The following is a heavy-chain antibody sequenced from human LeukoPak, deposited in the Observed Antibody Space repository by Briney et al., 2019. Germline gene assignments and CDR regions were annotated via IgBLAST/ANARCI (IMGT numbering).Heavy chain of an antibody. D-gene: IGHD2-15*01. J-gene: IGHJ6*03. CDR1: GFTFSSYS. CDR2: ISSSSSYI. CDR3: ASTLCSDDNCYFDYYYYMDV. V-gene: IGHV3-21*01. Sequence: PGGSLRLSCAASGFTFSSYSMNWVRQAPGKGLEWVSSISSSSSYIHYADSVKGRFTISRNNAKNSLYLQMNSLRAEDTAVYYCASTLCSDDNCYFDYYYYMDVWGQGTLVTVSS.